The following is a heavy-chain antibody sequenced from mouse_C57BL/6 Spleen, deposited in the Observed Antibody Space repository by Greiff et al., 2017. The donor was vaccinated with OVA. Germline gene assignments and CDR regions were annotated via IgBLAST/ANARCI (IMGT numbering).Heavy chain of an antibody. V-gene: IGHV5-9-1*02. CDR3: TRDTYYGSSYKAFDY. D-gene: IGHD1-1*01. Sequence: EVKLVESGEGLVKPGGSLKLSCAASGFTFSSYAMSWVRQTPEKRLEWVAYISSGGDYIYYADTVKGRFTISRDNARNTLYLQMSSLKSEDTAMYYCTRDTYYGSSYKAFDYWGQGTTLTVSS. CDR2: ISSGGDYI. CDR1: GFTFSSYA. J-gene: IGHJ2*01.